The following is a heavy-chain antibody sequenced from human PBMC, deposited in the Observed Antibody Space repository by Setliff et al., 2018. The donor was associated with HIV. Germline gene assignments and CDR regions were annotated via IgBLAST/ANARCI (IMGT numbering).Heavy chain of an antibody. J-gene: IGHJ5*02. V-gene: IGHV4-34*01. CDR1: GGSFSDYY. CDR2: SNHSGST. CDR3: VGRGYNVNRP. D-gene: IGHD5-18*01. Sequence: PSETLSLTCAVYGGSFSDYYWSWIRQPPGKGLEWIGESNHSGSTNYNPSLKSRLSISVDTSKNQFSLKVTSVTAADTATYYCVGRGYNVNRPWGQGNLDTVSS.